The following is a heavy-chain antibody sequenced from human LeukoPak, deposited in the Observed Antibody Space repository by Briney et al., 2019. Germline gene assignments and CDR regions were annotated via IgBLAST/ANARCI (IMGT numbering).Heavy chain of an antibody. Sequence: HPGGSLRLSCAASGFTFSSYGMRGVRQAPGKGLEWVSVITRDGRTYYADSVKGRFTISRDDSKQTLSLQMNSLRAEDTAVYYCARGDWLEYWGQGTLVTVSS. CDR3: ARGDWLEY. CDR2: ITRDGRT. D-gene: IGHD2-21*02. J-gene: IGHJ4*02. V-gene: IGHV3-23*01. CDR1: GFTFSSYG.